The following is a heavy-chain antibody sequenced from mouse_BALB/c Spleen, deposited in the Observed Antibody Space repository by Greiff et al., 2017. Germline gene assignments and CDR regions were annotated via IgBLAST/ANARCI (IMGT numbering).Heavy chain of an antibody. CDR3: ARYYDYDERDFAY. V-gene: IGHV3-8*02. CDR2: ISYSGST. Sequence: DVMLVESGPSLVKPSQTLSLTCSVTGDSITSGYWNWIRKFPGNKLEYMGYISYSGSTYYNPSLKSRISITRDTSKNQYYLQLNSVTTEDTATYYCARYYDYDERDFAYWGQGTLVTVSA. CDR1: GDSITSGY. D-gene: IGHD2-4*01. J-gene: IGHJ3*01.